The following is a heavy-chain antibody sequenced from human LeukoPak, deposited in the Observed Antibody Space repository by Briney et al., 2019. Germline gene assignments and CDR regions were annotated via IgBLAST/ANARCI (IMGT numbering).Heavy chain of an antibody. Sequence: SVKVSCKASGGTFSSDAISWVRQAPGQGLEWMGGIIPIFGTANYAQKFQGRVTITADESTSTAYMELSSLRSEDTAVYYCARVTGASPFDAFDIWGQGTMVTVSS. J-gene: IGHJ3*02. CDR2: IIPIFGTA. D-gene: IGHD7-27*01. CDR3: ARVTGASPFDAFDI. V-gene: IGHV1-69*13. CDR1: GGTFSSDA.